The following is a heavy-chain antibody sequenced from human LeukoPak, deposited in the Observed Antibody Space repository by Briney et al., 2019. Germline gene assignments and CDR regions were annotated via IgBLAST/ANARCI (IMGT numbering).Heavy chain of an antibody. Sequence: SVKVSCKASGGTFSSYAISWVRQAPGQGLEWMGRIIPILGIANYAQRFQGRVTITADKSTSTAYMELSSLRSEDTAVYYCAIKSTNCYDSSGIEGDYWGQRTLVTVSS. CDR3: AIKSTNCYDSSGIEGDY. CDR2: IIPILGIA. D-gene: IGHD3-22*01. V-gene: IGHV1-69*04. J-gene: IGHJ4*02. CDR1: GGTFSSYA.